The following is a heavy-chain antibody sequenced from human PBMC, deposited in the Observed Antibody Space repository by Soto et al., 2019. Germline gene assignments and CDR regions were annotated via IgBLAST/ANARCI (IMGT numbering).Heavy chain of an antibody. D-gene: IGHD2-21*02. Sequence: AASVKVSCKAPGGTFSSYAISWVRQAPGQGLEWMGGIIPMSATIRYSGRFQGRVTITADEATNTSYMELSSLGPEDTAVFYCTTDKGVRLVSTDFYGYDHWGQGTLVTVSS. CDR3: TTDKGVRLVSTDFYGYDH. CDR1: GGTFSSYA. V-gene: IGHV1-69*13. CDR2: IIPMSATI. J-gene: IGHJ4*02.